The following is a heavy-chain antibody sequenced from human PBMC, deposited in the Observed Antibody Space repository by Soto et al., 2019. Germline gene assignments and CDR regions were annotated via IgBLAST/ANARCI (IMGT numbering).Heavy chain of an antibody. D-gene: IGHD3-10*01. CDR2: INHSGST. Sequence: SETLSLTCTVSGGSISSYYWSWIRQPPGKGLEWIGEINHSGSTNYNPSLKSRVTISVDTSKNQFSLKLSSVTAADTAVYYCARVGSRYFDYWGQGTLVTVSS. CDR3: ARVGSRYFDY. CDR1: GGSISSYY. V-gene: IGHV4-34*01. J-gene: IGHJ4*02.